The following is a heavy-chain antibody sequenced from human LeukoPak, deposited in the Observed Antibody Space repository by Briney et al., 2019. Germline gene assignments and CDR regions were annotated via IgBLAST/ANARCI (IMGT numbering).Heavy chain of an antibody. CDR1: GFTLSSYW. V-gene: IGHV3-74*03. CDR3: ASAPPGIAAYFDY. D-gene: IGHD6-13*01. CDR2: INSDGSST. J-gene: IGHJ4*02. Sequence: PGGSLRLSCAASGFTLSSYWMHWVRQAPGKGLVWVSRINSDGSSTKYADSVKGRFIISRDNAKNTLYLQMNSLRAEDTAVYYCASAPPGIAAYFDYWGQGTLVTVSS.